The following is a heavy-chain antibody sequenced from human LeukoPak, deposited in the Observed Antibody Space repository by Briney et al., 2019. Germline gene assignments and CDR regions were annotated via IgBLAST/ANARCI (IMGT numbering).Heavy chain of an antibody. D-gene: IGHD3-10*01. CDR1: GFTFSSYA. CDR3: ASLGSGRILELFDP. J-gene: IGHJ5*02. Sequence: GGSLRLSCAASGFTFSSYAMHWVRQAPGKGLEWVAVISYDGSNKYYADSVKGRFTISRDNSKNTLYLQMNSLRAEDTAVYYCASLGSGRILELFDPWGQGTLVTVSS. CDR2: ISYDGSNK. V-gene: IGHV3-30*04.